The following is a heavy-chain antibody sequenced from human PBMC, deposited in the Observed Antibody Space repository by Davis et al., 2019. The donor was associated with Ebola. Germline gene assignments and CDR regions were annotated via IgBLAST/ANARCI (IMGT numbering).Heavy chain of an antibody. Sequence: GGSLRLSCAASGFTFSSYAMSWVRQAPGKGLEWVSAISGSGGSTYYADSVKGRFTISRDNSKNTLYLQMNSLRAEDTAVYYCAKGTPDIVATIFSNDAFDIWGQGTMVTVSS. D-gene: IGHD5-12*01. CDR1: GFTFSSYA. J-gene: IGHJ3*02. CDR3: AKGTPDIVATIFSNDAFDI. V-gene: IGHV3-23*01. CDR2: ISGSGGST.